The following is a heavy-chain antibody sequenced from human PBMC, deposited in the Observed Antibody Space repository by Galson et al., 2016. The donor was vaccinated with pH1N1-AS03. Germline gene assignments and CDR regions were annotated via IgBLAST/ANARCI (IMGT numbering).Heavy chain of an antibody. CDR2: ISWNGDFI. V-gene: IGHV3-11*04. J-gene: IGHJ4*02. CDR3: ATGVASVTGSGALGY. Sequence: LRLSCAASGLSVTDYHMAWIRQAPGKGLECVSCISWNGDFIQYADSVRGRFTISRDSATDSVHLRMDNLRIEDTAVYYCATGVASVTGSGALGYWSQGMLVAVSS. CDR1: GLSVTDYH. D-gene: IGHD3-10*01.